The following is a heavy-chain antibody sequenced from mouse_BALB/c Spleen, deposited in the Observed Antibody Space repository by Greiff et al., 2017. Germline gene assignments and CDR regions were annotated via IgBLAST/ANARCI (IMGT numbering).Heavy chain of an antibody. V-gene: IGHV3-8*02. CDR2: ISYSGST. Sequence: VQLQQSGPSLVKPSQTLSLTCSVTGDSITSGYWNWIRKFPGNKLEYMGYISYSGSTYYNPSLKSRISITRDTSKNQYYLQLNSVTTEDTATYYCARNGYYPYWYFDVWGAGTTVTVSS. D-gene: IGHD2-3*01. CDR1: GDSITSGY. CDR3: ARNGYYPYWYFDV. J-gene: IGHJ1*01.